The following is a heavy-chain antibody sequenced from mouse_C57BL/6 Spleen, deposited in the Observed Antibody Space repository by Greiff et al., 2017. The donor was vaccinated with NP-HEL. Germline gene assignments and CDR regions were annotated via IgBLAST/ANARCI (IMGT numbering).Heavy chain of an antibody. CDR1: GYTFTSYW. CDR3: ARDAFITTVVNYFDY. Sequence: QVQLQQPGAELVMPGASVKLSCKASGYTFTSYWMHWVKQRPGQGLEWIGEIDPSDSYTNYNQKFKGKSTLTVDKSSSTAYMQLSSLTSEDSAVYYCARDAFITTVVNYFDYWGQGTTLTVSS. V-gene: IGHV1-69*01. J-gene: IGHJ2*01. D-gene: IGHD1-1*01. CDR2: IDPSDSYT.